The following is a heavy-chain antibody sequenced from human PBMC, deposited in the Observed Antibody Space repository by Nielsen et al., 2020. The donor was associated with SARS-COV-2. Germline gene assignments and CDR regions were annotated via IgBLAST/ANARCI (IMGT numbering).Heavy chain of an antibody. V-gene: IGHV3-23*01. CDR3: ARTQVGATPYFDY. D-gene: IGHD1-26*01. CDR2: ISGSGGST. Sequence: GGSLRLSCAASGFTSSSYSMNWVRQAPGKGLEWVSAISGSGGSTYYADSVKGRFTISRDNSKNTLYLQMNSLRAEDTAVYYCARTQVGATPYFDYWGQGTLVTVSS. CDR1: GFTSSSYS. J-gene: IGHJ4*02.